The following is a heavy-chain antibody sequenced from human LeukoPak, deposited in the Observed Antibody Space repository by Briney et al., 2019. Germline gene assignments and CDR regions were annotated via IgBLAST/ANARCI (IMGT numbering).Heavy chain of an antibody. D-gene: IGHD3-3*01. J-gene: IGHJ6*03. V-gene: IGHV1-69*13. CDR1: GGTFSSYA. Sequence: GASVKVSCKASGGTFSSYAISWVRQAPGQGLEWMGGIIPIFGTANYAQKFQGRVTITADESTSTAYMELRSLRSDDTAVYYCARDSYTIFGVVIIRGGYMDVWGKGTTVTVSS. CDR2: IIPIFGTA. CDR3: ARDSYTIFGVVIIRGGYMDV.